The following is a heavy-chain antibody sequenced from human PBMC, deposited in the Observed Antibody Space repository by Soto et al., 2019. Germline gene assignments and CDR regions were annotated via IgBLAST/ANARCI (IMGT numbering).Heavy chain of an antibody. CDR1: GYTFTGYY. D-gene: IGHD6-13*01. J-gene: IGHJ6*02. V-gene: IGHV1-2*02. Sequence: ASVEVSCKASGYTFTGYYVHWVRQAPGQGLEWMGWINPNSGGTNYAQKFQGRVTMTRDTSISTAYMELSRLRSDDTAVYYCARGMQQTSYYYGMDVWGQGPTITVSS. CDR2: INPNSGGT. CDR3: ARGMQQTSYYYGMDV.